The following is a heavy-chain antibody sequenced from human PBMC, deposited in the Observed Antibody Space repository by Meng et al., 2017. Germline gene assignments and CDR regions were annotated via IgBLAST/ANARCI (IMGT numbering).Heavy chain of an antibody. CDR1: GGSISSSSYY. Sequence: LWFRESGPGLFKPPSPLSLPCPGSGGSISSSSYYWGWFRQPPGKGLEWIGSIYYSGSTYYNPSLKSRVTISVDTSKNQFSLKLSSVTAADTAVYYCARGQAYWGQGTLVTVSS. J-gene: IGHJ4*02. CDR2: IYYSGST. CDR3: ARGQAY. V-gene: IGHV4-39*07.